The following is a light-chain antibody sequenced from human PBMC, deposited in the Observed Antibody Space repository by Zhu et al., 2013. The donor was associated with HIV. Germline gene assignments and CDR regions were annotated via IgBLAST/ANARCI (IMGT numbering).Light chain of an antibody. CDR1: SSNIGNNY. J-gene: IGLJ1*01. CDR2: DNN. CDR3: GTWDSSLSAV. Sequence: QSVLTQPPSVSAAPGQKVTISCSGSSSNIGNNYVSWYQRLPGTAPKLVIYDNNKRPSGIPDRFSGSKSGTSATLGITGLQTGDEADYYCGTWDSSLSAVFGTGTKVTVL. V-gene: IGLV1-51*01.